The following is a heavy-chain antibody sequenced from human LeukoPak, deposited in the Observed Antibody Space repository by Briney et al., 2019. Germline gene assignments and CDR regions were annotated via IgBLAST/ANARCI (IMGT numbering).Heavy chain of an antibody. CDR3: ARQWSRETGTTNYYYYMDV. V-gene: IGHV5-51*01. CDR2: IYPGDSDT. J-gene: IGHJ6*03. Sequence: GESLKISCKGSGYSFTSYWIGWVRQMPGKGLEWMGIIYPGDSDTRYSPSFQGQVTISADKSISTAYRQWSSLKASDTAMYYCARQWSRETGTTNYYYYMDVWGKGTTVTVSS. CDR1: GYSFTSYW. D-gene: IGHD1-7*01.